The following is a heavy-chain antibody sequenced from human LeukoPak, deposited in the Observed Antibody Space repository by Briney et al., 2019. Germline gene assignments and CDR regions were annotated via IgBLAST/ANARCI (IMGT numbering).Heavy chain of an antibody. CDR1: GYTFTGYY. CDR3: ARDPRRYSRTGGSFDS. J-gene: IGHJ4*02. CDR2: INPNSGGT. V-gene: IGHV1-2*02. Sequence: ASVKVSCKASGYTFTGYYIHWVRQAPGQGLEWVGWINPNSGGTNYAQKVQGRVTMTRDTSISTAYMELTRLRADDTAVYYCARDPRRYSRTGGSFDSWGQGTLVTVSS. D-gene: IGHD6-13*01.